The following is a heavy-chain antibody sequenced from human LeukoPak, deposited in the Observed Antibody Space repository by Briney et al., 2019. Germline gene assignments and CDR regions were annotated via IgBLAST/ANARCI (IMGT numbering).Heavy chain of an antibody. J-gene: IGHJ4*02. CDR2: IGSSGGT. V-gene: IGHV3-23*01. CDR3: AKRVRSAPYYFDY. D-gene: IGHD6-19*01. Sequence: PGGSLRLSCAASGFTFISYAMSWVRQAPGKGLEWVSTIGSSGGTYYADSAKGRFTISRDSSKNTLYLHMSTLRAEDTAVYYCAKRVRSAPYYFDYWGQGTLVTVSS. CDR1: GFTFISYA.